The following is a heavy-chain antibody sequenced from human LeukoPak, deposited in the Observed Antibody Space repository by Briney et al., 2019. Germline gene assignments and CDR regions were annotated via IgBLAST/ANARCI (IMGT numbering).Heavy chain of an antibody. CDR3: AKRNTMVRGGPCFDY. CDR2: IFGNGDTT. D-gene: IGHD3-10*01. CDR1: GFTFSSYW. J-gene: IGHJ4*02. Sequence: GGSLRLSCAASGFTFSSYWMHWVRQAPGKGLVWVSIIFGNGDTTYYADSVKGRFTVSRDNSKDTLYLQMNDLRPDDTAIYYCAKRNTMVRGGPCFDYWGQGLLVTVSS. V-gene: IGHV3-23*01.